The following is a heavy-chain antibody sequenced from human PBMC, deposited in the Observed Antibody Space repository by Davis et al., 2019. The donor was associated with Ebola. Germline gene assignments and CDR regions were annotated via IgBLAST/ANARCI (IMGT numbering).Heavy chain of an antibody. Sequence: GSLRPSCAASGGSFSDYSWSWIRQPPGKGLEWIGSIYYSGSTYYNPSLKSRVTISVDTSKNQFSLKLSSVTAADTAVYYCARVVAATHNWFDPWGQGTLVTVSS. CDR3: ARVVAATHNWFDP. CDR1: GGSFSDYS. D-gene: IGHD2-15*01. V-gene: IGHV4-59*01. CDR2: IYYSGST. J-gene: IGHJ5*02.